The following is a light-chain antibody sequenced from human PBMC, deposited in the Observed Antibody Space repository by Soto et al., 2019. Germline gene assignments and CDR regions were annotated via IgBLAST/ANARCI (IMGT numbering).Light chain of an antibody. CDR3: QQRSNFIT. CDR2: DAS. Sequence: ENVLTQSPGTLSLSPGERATLSCRASQSVSSNYLAWYQQKPGQAPRLLIYDASNRATGIPARFSGSGSGTDFTLTISSLEPEDFAVYYCQQRSNFITFGQGTRLEI. V-gene: IGKV3-11*01. J-gene: IGKJ5*01. CDR1: QSVSSNY.